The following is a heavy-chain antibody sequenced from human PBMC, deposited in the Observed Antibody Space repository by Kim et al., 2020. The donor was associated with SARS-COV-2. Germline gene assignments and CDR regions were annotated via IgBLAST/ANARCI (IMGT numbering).Heavy chain of an antibody. J-gene: IGHJ4*02. D-gene: IGHD6-19*01. CDR3: ARGDSSGWYWGVDY. CDR1: GFTVSSNY. CDR2: IYSGGST. Sequence: GGSLRLSCAASGFTVSSNYMSWVRQAPGKGLEWVSVIYSGGSTYYADSVKGRFTISRDNSKNTLYLQMNSLRAEDTAVYYCARGDSSGWYWGVDYWGQGTLVTVSS. V-gene: IGHV3-53*01.